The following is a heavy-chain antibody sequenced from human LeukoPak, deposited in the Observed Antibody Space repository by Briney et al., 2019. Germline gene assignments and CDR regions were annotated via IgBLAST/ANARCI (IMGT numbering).Heavy chain of an antibody. Sequence: SVKVSCKASGGTFSTYVITWVRQAPGLGLEWMGGIIPILGTANYAQKFQGRVTITADESTSTAYMELSSLRSEDTAVYYCARDIPTVASQAAFDIWGQGTMVTVSS. V-gene: IGHV1-69*13. CDR1: GGTFSTYV. D-gene: IGHD2-21*01. CDR2: IIPILGTA. J-gene: IGHJ3*02. CDR3: ARDIPTVASQAAFDI.